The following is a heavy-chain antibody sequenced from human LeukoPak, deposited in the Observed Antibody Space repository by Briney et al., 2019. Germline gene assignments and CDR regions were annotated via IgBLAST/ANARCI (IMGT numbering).Heavy chain of an antibody. CDR1: GGSINSGSYY. Sequence: SQTLSLTCTVSGGSINSGSYYWSWIRQPAGKGLEWIGRIYTSGSTKYNPSLKSRVTISLDTSKNQFSLKLSSVTAADTAVYYCARVSCGGDCRGNYYHYYMDVWGKGTTVTTSS. CDR3: ARVSCGGDCRGNYYHYYMDV. J-gene: IGHJ6*03. V-gene: IGHV4-61*02. CDR2: IYTSGST. D-gene: IGHD2-21*02.